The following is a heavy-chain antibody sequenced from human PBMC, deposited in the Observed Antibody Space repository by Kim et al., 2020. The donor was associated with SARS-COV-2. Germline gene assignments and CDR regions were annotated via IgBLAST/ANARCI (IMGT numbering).Heavy chain of an antibody. J-gene: IGHJ4*01. CDR1: FSLFPLSL. Sequence: GESLNLSCPFSFSLFPLSLLCWVRPLPGPGLEWMGILYPGDSDTSYRPSFQGQVTLSADKSISTAYLQWSSLKASDTTMYYCARHGARRRSWIHYFDDWG. V-gene: IGHV5-51*01. D-gene: IGHD5-18*01. CDR3: ARHGARRRSWIHYFDD. CDR2: LYPGDSDT.